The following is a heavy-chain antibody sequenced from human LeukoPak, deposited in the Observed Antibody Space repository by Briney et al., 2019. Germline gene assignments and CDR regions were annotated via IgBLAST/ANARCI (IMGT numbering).Heavy chain of an antibody. V-gene: IGHV1-58*02. CDR2: IVVGSGNT. J-gene: IGHJ2*01. CDR1: GFTFTSSA. Sequence: GASVKVSCKASGFTFTSSAMQWVRQASGQRLEWIGWIVVGSGNTNYAQKFQERVTITRDMSTSTAYMELSSLRSEDTAVYYCAADRDIVATIRDWYFDLWGRGTLVTVSS. D-gene: IGHD5-12*01. CDR3: AADRDIVATIRDWYFDL.